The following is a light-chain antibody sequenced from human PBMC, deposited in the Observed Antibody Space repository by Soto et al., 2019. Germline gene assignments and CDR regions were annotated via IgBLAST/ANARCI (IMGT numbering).Light chain of an antibody. Sequence: QSALTQPAWVFVSPGQSITSSCTGTSSDVGGYNFVSWYQQHPGKAPKLMIYEVSSRPSGVSNRLSGSKSGNTASLTISGLQPEDEADYYCSSYTTSSTLVFGTGTKVTVL. CDR1: SSDVGGYNF. CDR2: EVS. J-gene: IGLJ1*01. CDR3: SSYTTSSTLV. V-gene: IGLV2-14*03.